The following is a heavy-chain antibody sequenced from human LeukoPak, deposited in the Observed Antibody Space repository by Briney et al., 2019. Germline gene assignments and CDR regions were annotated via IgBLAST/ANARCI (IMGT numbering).Heavy chain of an antibody. CDR1: GFTFSSYA. D-gene: IGHD3-16*02. CDR3: AREIVRHANYYYYMDV. J-gene: IGHJ6*03. V-gene: IGHV3-30*01. Sequence: GRSLRLSCAASGFTFSSYAMHWVRQAPGKGLEWVAGISYDGSNKYYADSVKGRFTISRDNSKNTLYMQMNSLRAEDTAVYYCAREIVRHANYYYYMDVWGKGTTVTVSS. CDR2: ISYDGSNK.